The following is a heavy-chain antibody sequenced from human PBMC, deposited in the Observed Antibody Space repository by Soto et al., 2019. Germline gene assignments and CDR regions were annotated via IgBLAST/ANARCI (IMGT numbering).Heavy chain of an antibody. J-gene: IGHJ3*02. Sequence: QVQLVQSGAEVKKPGSSVKVSCTASGGTFSSYTISWVRQAPGQGLEWMGRIIPILGIANYAQKFQDRVTITADKSTSTAYMELSSLRAEDTAVYYWARSEGYDAFDIWGQGTMVTVSS. V-gene: IGHV1-69*02. CDR1: GGTFSSYT. CDR2: IIPILGIA. D-gene: IGHD2-15*01. CDR3: ARSEGYDAFDI.